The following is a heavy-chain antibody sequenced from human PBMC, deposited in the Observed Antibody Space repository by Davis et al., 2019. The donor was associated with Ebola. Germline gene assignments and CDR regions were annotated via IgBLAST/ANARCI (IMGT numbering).Heavy chain of an antibody. CDR1: GFTFSSYG. D-gene: IGHD2-15*01. CDR2: IWYDGSNK. CDR3: AKDQGVVVVAATFTL. V-gene: IGHV3-33*06. Sequence: PGGSLRLSCAASGFTFSSYGMHWVRQAPGKGLEWVAVIWYDGSNKYYADSVKGRFTISRDNSKNTLYLQMNSLRAEDTAVYYCAKDQGVVVVAATFTLWGQGTLVTVSS. J-gene: IGHJ4*02.